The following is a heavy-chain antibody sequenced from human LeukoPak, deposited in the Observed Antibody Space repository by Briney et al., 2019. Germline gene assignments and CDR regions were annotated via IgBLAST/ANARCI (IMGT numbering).Heavy chain of an antibody. CDR1: GFTVSSNY. V-gene: IGHV3-53*01. CDR3: ARGKSEGAFYF. CDR2: IYSGGST. D-gene: IGHD3-3*01. Sequence: GGSLRLSCAASGFTVSSNYMTWVRQAPGKGLEGGSVIYSGGSTHYADSVEGRFTISRDISKNTLYLQMNSLRAEHTAVYYCARGKSEGAFYFWGQGTMVTVSS. J-gene: IGHJ3*01.